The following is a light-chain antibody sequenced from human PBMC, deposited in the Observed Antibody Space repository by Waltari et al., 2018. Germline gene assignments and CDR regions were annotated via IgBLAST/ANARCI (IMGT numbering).Light chain of an antibody. CDR2: DAS. CDR3: QQRRDWPLT. Sequence: EIVLTQSPATLSLSPGERDSLSCRASQSVSRDLAWYRQKPGQAPRLLIFDASIRATGTPARFSGSGSGTDFTLTISSLEPEDFAVYYCQQRRDWPLTFGGGTKVEIK. J-gene: IGKJ4*01. V-gene: IGKV3-11*01. CDR1: QSVSRD.